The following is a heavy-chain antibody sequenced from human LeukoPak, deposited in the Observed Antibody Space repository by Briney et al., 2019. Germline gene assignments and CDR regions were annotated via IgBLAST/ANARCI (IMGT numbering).Heavy chain of an antibody. CDR3: ARVLDSSGYYYGFDP. Sequence: SETLSLTCAVYGGSFSGYYWSWIRQPPGNGLEWIGEINHSGSTNYNPSLKSRVTISVDTSKNQFSLKLSSVTAADTAVYYCARVLDSSGYYYGFDPWGQGTLVTVSS. D-gene: IGHD3-22*01. J-gene: IGHJ5*02. V-gene: IGHV4-34*01. CDR2: INHSGST. CDR1: GGSFSGYY.